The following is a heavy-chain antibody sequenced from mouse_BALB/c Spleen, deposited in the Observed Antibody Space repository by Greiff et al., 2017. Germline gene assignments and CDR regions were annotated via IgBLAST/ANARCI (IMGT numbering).Heavy chain of an antibody. CDR3: ARGQGMVTTCDD. CDR1: GFTFSSYA. Sequence: EVKLVESGGGLVKPGGSLKLSCAASGFTFSSYAMSWVRQTPEKRLEWVASISSGGSTYYPDSVKGRFTISRDNARNILYLQMSSLRSEDTAMYYCARGQGMVTTCDDWGQGTTLTVSS. V-gene: IGHV5-6-5*01. CDR2: ISSGGST. J-gene: IGHJ2*01. D-gene: IGHD2-2*01.